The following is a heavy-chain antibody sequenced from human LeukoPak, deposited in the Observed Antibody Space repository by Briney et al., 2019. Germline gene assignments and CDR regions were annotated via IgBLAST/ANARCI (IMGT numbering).Heavy chain of an antibody. J-gene: IGHJ6*02. Sequence: GGSLRLSCAASGFTVSSNYMSWVRQAPGKGLEWVSVIYSGGSTYYADSVKGRFTISRDNSKNTLYLQMNSLRVEDTAVYYCASGYSGYDGDRYGMDVWGQGTTVTVSS. V-gene: IGHV3-53*01. CDR1: GFTVSSNY. CDR2: IYSGGST. CDR3: ASGYSGYDGDRYGMDV. D-gene: IGHD5-12*01.